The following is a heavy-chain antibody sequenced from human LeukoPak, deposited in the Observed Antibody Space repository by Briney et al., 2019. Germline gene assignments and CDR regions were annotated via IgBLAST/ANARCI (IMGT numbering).Heavy chain of an antibody. Sequence: SQTLSLTCTISGDSVSSDSAARNWIRQSPSRGLEWLGRTYYSSKWYKDYAVSVKGRITLNPDASKNQFSLLLNSVTPEDTAVYYCARGWLGSGLDYWGQGTLVTVSS. CDR2: TYYSSKWYK. J-gene: IGHJ4*02. CDR1: GDSVSSDSAA. D-gene: IGHD6-19*01. CDR3: ARGWLGSGLDY. V-gene: IGHV6-1*01.